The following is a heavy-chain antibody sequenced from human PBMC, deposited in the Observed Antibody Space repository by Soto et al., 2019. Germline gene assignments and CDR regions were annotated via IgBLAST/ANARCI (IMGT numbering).Heavy chain of an antibody. CDR1: GYTFTGYY. CDR3: ARAADQLCGGDCYNWFDP. CDR2: INPNSGGT. J-gene: IGHJ5*02. D-gene: IGHD2-21*02. Sequence: ASVKVSCKASGYTFTGYYMHWVRQAPGQGLEWMGWINPNSGGTNYAQKFQGWVTMTRDTSISTAYMELSRLRSDDTAVYYCARAADQLCGGDCYNWFDPWGQGTLVTVSS. V-gene: IGHV1-2*04.